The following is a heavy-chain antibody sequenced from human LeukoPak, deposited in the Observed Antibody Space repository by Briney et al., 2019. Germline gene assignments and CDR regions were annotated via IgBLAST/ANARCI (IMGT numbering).Heavy chain of an antibody. V-gene: IGHV3-7*01. D-gene: IGHD1-1*01. J-gene: IGHJ4*02. Sequence: GGSLRLSCAGSGFTDSGLTFSSDWMSWVRQPPGKGLEWVANINQDTIKKYYLDSVKGRFTISRDHAKNSLYLQMNSLRAEDTAVYFCASSPNWNEAECYFEHWGRGTLVIVAS. CDR2: INQDTIKK. CDR3: ASSPNWNEAECYFEH. CDR1: GFTDSGLTFSSDW.